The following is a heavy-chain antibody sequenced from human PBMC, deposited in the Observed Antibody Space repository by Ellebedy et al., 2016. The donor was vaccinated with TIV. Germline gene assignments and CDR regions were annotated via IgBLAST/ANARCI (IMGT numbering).Heavy chain of an antibody. CDR3: AGGSVLMTTVTTGYYYGMDV. V-gene: IGHV4-39*07. D-gene: IGHD4-17*01. CDR1: GDSISSSDYY. CDR2: VYHSGST. Sequence: MPSETLSLTCTVSGDSISSSDYYWGWVRQPPGKGLEWIGTVYHSGSTYYNPSLKSPVTLSLDTSKSQFSLTLSSVTAADTAVYYCAGGSVLMTTVTTGYYYGMDVWGQGTTVTVSS. J-gene: IGHJ6*02.